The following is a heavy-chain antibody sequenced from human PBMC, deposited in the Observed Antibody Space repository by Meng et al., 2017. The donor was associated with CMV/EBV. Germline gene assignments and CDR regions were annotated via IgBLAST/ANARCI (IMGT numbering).Heavy chain of an antibody. CDR1: GYTFTTDG. Sequence: KASGYTFTTDGLSWVRQAPGQGLEWMGWISAYNGNTNYAQKYQGRVTMTTDSPTTTAYMELRSLRSDDTAVYYCARDSVAVRPGWFDPWGQGTLVTVSS. CDR3: ARDSVAVRPGWFDP. D-gene: IGHD6-6*01. J-gene: IGHJ5*02. CDR2: ISAYNGNT. V-gene: IGHV1-18*01.